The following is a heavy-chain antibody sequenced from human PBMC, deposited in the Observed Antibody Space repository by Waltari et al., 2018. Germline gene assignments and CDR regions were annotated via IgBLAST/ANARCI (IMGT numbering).Heavy chain of an antibody. J-gene: IGHJ3*02. CDR1: GDSVSSNSAA. D-gene: IGHD4-17*01. V-gene: IGHV6-1*01. CDR2: TYYRSSWSN. Sequence: QVQLQQAGPGLVKPSQTISLTCAISGDSVSSNSAAWNWIRQSPSRGLEWLGRTYYRSSWSNDYAVSVKSRRTVNPDTSTNQFSLQLHSVSPADTAVYYCARMTTVTDVAFDIWGQGTMVTVSS. CDR3: ARMTTVTDVAFDI.